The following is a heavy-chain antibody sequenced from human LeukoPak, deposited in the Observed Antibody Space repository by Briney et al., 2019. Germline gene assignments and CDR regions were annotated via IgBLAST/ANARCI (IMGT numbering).Heavy chain of an antibody. CDR3: ARGRVEGGWAHYRVFDP. V-gene: IGHV4-34*01. J-gene: IGHJ5*02. CDR1: VGSFIGYY. Sequence: SEALSLTCVDYVGSFIGYYWCWIRQPPGKGLEWIGEIDHSGSTNDNPYLKCRVTISVDTSKNQSYLKQSSVTAANTAVYYCARGRVEGGWAHYRVFDPWGQGTLVTVSS. D-gene: IGHD1-1*01. CDR2: IDHSGST.